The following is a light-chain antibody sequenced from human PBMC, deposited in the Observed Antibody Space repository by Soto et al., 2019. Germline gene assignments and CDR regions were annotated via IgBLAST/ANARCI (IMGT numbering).Light chain of an antibody. CDR3: QQNYSPPPIS. CDR2: AAS. CDR1: QSITRF. V-gene: IGKV1-39*01. Sequence: DIQMTQSPSSLSASVGDRVTITCRASQSITRFLNWYQQKPGKAPKLLIYAASSLQSGVPSRLSGSGSGTAVTLTISSLPPDNFATYDCQQNYSPPPISFGQRTRLDIK. J-gene: IGKJ5*01.